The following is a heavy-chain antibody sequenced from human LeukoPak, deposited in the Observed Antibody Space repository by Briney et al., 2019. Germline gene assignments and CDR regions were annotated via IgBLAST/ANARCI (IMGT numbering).Heavy chain of an antibody. CDR2: INKDGSKK. J-gene: IGHJ4*02. D-gene: IGHD3-10*01. CDR1: GFTFSDYW. V-gene: IGHV3-7*01. CDR3: VRDAPGRDGPHY. Sequence: PGGALRLSCAASGFTFSDYWMNWVRQAPGKGLEWLANINKDGSKKDYVYSVKGRFTISRDNAKNSLSLQMESLRVEDTAVYHCVRDAPGRDGPHYGGQGILVTVSA.